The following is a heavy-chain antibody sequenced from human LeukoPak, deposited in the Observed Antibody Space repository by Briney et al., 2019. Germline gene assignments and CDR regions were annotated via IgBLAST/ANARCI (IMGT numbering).Heavy chain of an antibody. J-gene: IGHJ4*02. V-gene: IGHV4-34*01. CDR3: TRSTSLDY. Sequence: SETLSLTCAVYGGSFSGYYWSWIRQPPGKGLEWIGEINHSGSTNYNPSLKSRVTISVDTSKNQFSLKLSSVTAADTAVYYCTRSTSLDYWGQGTRVTVSS. CDR1: GGSFSGYY. D-gene: IGHD2-2*01. CDR2: INHSGST.